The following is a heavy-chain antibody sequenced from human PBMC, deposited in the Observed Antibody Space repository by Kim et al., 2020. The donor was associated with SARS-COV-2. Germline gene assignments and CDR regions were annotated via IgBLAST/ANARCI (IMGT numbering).Heavy chain of an antibody. CDR3: ARVGAVAGKESDAFDI. CDR2: ISAYNGNT. V-gene: IGHV1-18*01. J-gene: IGHJ3*02. D-gene: IGHD6-19*01. Sequence: ASVKVSCKASGYNFTSYGISWGRQAPGQGLEWMGWISAYNGNTNYAQKLQGRVTMTTDTSTSTAYMELRSLRSDDTAVYYCARVGAVAGKESDAFDIWGQGTMVTVSS. CDR1: GYNFTSYG.